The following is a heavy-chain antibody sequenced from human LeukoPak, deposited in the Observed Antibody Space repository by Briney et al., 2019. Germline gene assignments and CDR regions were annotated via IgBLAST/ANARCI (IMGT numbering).Heavy chain of an antibody. CDR1: GYTFTSHG. CDR3: ARDWTYDSNGYFGFDY. CDR2: ISAYNGNT. V-gene: IGHV1-18*01. J-gene: IGHJ4*02. Sequence: ASVKVSCKASGYTFTSHGISWVRQAPGQGVEWMGWISAYNGNTNYAQKLQGRVTMTTDTSTSTAYMELRSLRSDDTAVYYCARDWTYDSNGYFGFDYWGQGTLVTVSS. D-gene: IGHD3-22*01.